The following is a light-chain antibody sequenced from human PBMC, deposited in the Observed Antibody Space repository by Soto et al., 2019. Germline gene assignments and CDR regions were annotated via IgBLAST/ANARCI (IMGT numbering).Light chain of an antibody. J-gene: IGLJ1*01. Sequence: QSALTQPASVSGSPGQSITISCTGTSSDVGGYNYVSWYQQHPGKAPKLMIYGVYYRPSGVSNRFSGSKSGNAASLTISGLQAEDEADYYCSSYTSSSTYVFGTGTKVTVL. CDR3: SSYTSSSTYV. CDR1: SSDVGGYNY. V-gene: IGLV2-14*01. CDR2: GVY.